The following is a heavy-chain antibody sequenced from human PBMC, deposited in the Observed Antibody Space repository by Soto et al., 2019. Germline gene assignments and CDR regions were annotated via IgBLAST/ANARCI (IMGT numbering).Heavy chain of an antibody. CDR3: VRRQVSATGIDWFDP. CDR2: INAANGDT. Sequence: ASEKVSCKASGYTFTSYGIHWLRESPGQRLEWMGWINAANGDTKYSPKFQGRVTITRDTSASTAYMELSSLRSEDTAVYYCVRRQVSATGIDWFDPWGQGTLVTVA. D-gene: IGHD6-13*01. J-gene: IGHJ5*02. CDR1: GYTFTSYG. V-gene: IGHV1-3*01.